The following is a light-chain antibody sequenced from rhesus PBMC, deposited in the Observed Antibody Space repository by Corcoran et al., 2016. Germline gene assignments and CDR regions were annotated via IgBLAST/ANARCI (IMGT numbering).Light chain of an antibody. CDR3: YRHSGKWT. CDR1: QSVSSY. V-gene: IGKV3-10*01. J-gene: IGKJ1*01. CDR2: GAS. Sequence: QVILTQSPATLSLFPGERATLFCRASQSVSSYVAWYQQKPGQAPRLLIYGASSRATGIPDRFSGRGAGTNFTLAISCLEPETVGVNRCYRHSGKWTIGQGTKV.